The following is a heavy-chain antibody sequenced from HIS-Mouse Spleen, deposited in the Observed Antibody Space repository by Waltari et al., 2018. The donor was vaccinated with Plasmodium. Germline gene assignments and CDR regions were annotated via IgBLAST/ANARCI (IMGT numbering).Heavy chain of an antibody. CDR2: INHSGST. J-gene: IGHJ4*02. CDR3: ARGPPYYDILTGPRFDY. CDR1: GGSFSGYY. D-gene: IGHD3-9*01. V-gene: IGHV4-34*01. Sequence: QVQLQQWGAGLLKPSETLSLTCAVYGGSFSGYYWSWIRQPPGKGLEWIGEINHSGSTNYNPALKSRVTISVDTSKNQFSLKLSSVTAADTAVYYCARGPPYYDILTGPRFDYWGQGTLVTVSS.